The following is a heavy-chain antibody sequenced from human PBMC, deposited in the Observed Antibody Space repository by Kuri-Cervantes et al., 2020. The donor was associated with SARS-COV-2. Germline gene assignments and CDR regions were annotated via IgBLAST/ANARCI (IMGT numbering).Heavy chain of an antibody. J-gene: IGHJ4*02. CDR3: TTLIDY. CDR1: GLTFSSYW. V-gene: IGHV3-7*01. Sequence: LSLTCAASGLTFSSYWMSWVRQAPGKGLEWVANIKQDGSEKYYVDSVKGRFTISRDNAKNSLYLQMNSLRAEDTAVYYCTTLIDYWGQGALVTVSS. CDR2: IKQDGSEK.